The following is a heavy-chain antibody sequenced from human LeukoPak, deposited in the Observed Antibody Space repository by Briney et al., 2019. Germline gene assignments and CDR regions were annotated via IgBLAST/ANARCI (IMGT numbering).Heavy chain of an antibody. CDR1: GFTFSSYA. Sequence: GGSLRLSCAASGFTFSSYAMSWVRQAPGKGLEWVSAIRVGGETHYADSVKGRFTISRVNSENTLYLQMSGLRAEDTAVYYCAKGTRDAGYYFDSWGQGTLVTVSS. J-gene: IGHJ4*02. CDR2: IRVGGET. V-gene: IGHV3-23*01. CDR3: AKGTRDAGYYFDS. D-gene: IGHD1-7*01.